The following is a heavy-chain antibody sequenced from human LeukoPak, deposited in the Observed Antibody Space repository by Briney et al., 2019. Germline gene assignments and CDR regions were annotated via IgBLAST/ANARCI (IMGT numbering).Heavy chain of an antibody. CDR3: ARGSYYAFDM. D-gene: IGHD3-10*01. CDR1: GFTFSSYW. J-gene: IGHJ3*02. CDR2: IKTDGRTT. Sequence: GGSLRLSCAASGFTFSSYWMHWVRQAPGKGLVWVSYIKTDGRTTTYADSVKGRFTISRDKAKNTLYLQMNSLRAEDTAMYYCARGSYYAFDMWGQGTMVTVSS. V-gene: IGHV3-74*01.